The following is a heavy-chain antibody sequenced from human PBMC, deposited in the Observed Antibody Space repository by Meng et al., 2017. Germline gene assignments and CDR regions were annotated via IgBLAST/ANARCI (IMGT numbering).Heavy chain of an antibody. V-gene: IGHV3-23*04. CDR2: ISGNGGST. D-gene: IGHD5-12*01. J-gene: IGHJ4*02. Sequence: EVPRVGSGGGLVQPGGSLRLSCAASEFTFSISAMSWVRQAPGKGLEWVSGISGNGGSTFYADSVKGRFTISRDNAKNSLYLQMNSLRAEDTAVYYCASGLSSDFDYWGQGTLVTVSS. CDR1: EFTFSISA. CDR3: ASGLSSDFDY.